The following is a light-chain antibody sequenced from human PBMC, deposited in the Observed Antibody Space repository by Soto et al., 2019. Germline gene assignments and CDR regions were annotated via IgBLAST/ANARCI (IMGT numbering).Light chain of an antibody. Sequence: QSALTQPASVSGSPGQSITISCTGTSSDVGGYNYVSWYQQHPGKAPKPMIYDVSNRPSGVSNRFSGSKSGNTASLTISGLKAEDEADYYCSSYTSSSTFYVFGTGTKVT. CDR3: SSYTSSSTFYV. CDR1: SSDVGGYNY. CDR2: DVS. J-gene: IGLJ1*01. V-gene: IGLV2-14*01.